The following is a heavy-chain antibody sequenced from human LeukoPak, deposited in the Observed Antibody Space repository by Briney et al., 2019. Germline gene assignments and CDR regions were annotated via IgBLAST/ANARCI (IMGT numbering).Heavy chain of an antibody. V-gene: IGHV3-23*01. CDR1: GFTFDDYA. D-gene: IGHD6-13*01. CDR2: ISGSGGST. J-gene: IGHJ4*02. CDR3: ARVIRTAPGKGYFDY. Sequence: GGSLRLSCAASGFTFDDYAMHWVRQAPGKGLEWASSISGSGGSTYHADSVKGRFTISRDSSKNTLYLQMNSLRAEDTAIYYCARVIRTAPGKGYFDYWGLGALVTVSS.